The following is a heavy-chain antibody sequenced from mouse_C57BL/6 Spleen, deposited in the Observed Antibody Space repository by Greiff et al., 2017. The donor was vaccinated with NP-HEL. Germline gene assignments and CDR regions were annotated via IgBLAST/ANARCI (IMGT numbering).Heavy chain of an antibody. CDR2: IGPGSGST. D-gene: IGHD2-10*01. CDR1: GYTFTDYY. V-gene: IGHV1-77*01. Sequence: QVQLQQPGAELVMPGASVKLSCKASGYTFTDYYINWVKQRPGQGLEWIGKIGPGSGSTYYNEKFKGKATLTADKSSSTAYMQLSSLTSEDSAVYFCARSYYGKPWFAYWGQGTLVTVSA. CDR3: ARSYYGKPWFAY. J-gene: IGHJ3*01.